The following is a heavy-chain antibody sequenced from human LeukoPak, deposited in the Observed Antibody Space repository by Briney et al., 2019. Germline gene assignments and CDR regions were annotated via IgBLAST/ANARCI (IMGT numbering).Heavy chain of an antibody. Sequence: PGASVKVSCTVSGSSLTELSLYWVRQAPGKGLEWMGGSDVIDGEAFYAQKFQGRVTMTEDSSADTAYMELRSLTSDDTALYYCAAGRPYSLLDYWGQGTLVTVPS. J-gene: IGHJ4*02. D-gene: IGHD5-18*01. V-gene: IGHV1-24*01. CDR3: AAGRPYSLLDY. CDR2: SDVIDGEA. CDR1: GSSLTELS.